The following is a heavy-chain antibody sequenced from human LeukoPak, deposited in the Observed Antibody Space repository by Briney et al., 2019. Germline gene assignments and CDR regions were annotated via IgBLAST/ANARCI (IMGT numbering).Heavy chain of an antibody. CDR1: GGSFSTHS. V-gene: IGHV1-46*01. J-gene: IGHJ4*02. Sequence: ASVKVSCKASGGSFSTHSIIWVRQAPGQGLEGMGIINPSGGSTSYAQKFQGRVTMTRNTSISTAYMELSSLRSEDTAVYYCAVGQLWFGEDWGQGTLVTVSS. CDR2: INPSGGST. D-gene: IGHD3-10*01. CDR3: AVGQLWFGED.